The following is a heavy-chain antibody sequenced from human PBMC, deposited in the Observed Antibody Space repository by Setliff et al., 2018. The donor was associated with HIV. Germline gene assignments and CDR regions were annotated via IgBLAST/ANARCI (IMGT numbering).Heavy chain of an antibody. J-gene: IGHJ6*03. D-gene: IGHD5-18*01. CDR3: ARGTGIQLWLKGGDYYYYYMDV. CDR2: TYYKSKWYI. V-gene: IGHV6-1*01. Sequence: SQTLSLTCAISGDSVSSNSAAWNWIRQSPSRGLEWLGRTYYKSKWYIDYAVSVKSRITINPGTPKNQFSLQLNSVTPEDTTVYYCARGTGIQLWLKGGDYYYYYMDVWGKGTTVTVSS. CDR1: GDSVSSNSAA.